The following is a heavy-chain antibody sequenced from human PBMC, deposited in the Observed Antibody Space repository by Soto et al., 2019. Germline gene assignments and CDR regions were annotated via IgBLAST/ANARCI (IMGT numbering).Heavy chain of an antibody. J-gene: IGHJ4*02. D-gene: IGHD5-12*01. CDR1: GFIFGGFG. Sequence: GGSLRLSCAASGFIFGGFGMNWVRQAPGKGLEWVAHITSGGMIYYADSVRGRFIISRDNAKQSLSLQLDSLRAEDTGVYYCAREVYTGGLFDYWGQGTPVTVS. CDR2: ITSGGMI. CDR3: AREVYTGGLFDY. V-gene: IGHV3-48*03.